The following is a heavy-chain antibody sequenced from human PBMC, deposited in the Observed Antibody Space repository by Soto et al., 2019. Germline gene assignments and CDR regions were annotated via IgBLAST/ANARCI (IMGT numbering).Heavy chain of an antibody. J-gene: IGHJ4*02. V-gene: IGHV1-69*19. CDR1: GGTFNTYA. CDR2: ISPMFGAA. CDR3: AKEGQVATPAFVY. Sequence: QVQLVQSGAEMKKPGSSVKVSCQSSGGTFNTYAMNWVRQAPGQGPEWMGDISPMFGAANYAPKFQGRVTISADESKGTSYMQLGRLNSKGKALIFRAKEGQVATPAFVYWGQGTLVTVSS.